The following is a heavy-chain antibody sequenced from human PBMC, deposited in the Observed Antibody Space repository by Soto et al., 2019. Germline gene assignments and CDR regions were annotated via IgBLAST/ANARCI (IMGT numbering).Heavy chain of an antibody. CDR1: GGSISTYY. J-gene: IGHJ4*02. Sequence: SETLSLTCTVSGGSISTYYWSWIRQPPGKGLEWIAYIYYSGSTNYNPSLKSRVTISVDTSKNQFSLKLSSVTAADTAVYYCARGGYSGYDYVPLDYWGQGTLVTVSS. D-gene: IGHD5-12*01. CDR3: ARGGYSGYDYVPLDY. CDR2: IYYSGST. V-gene: IGHV4-59*08.